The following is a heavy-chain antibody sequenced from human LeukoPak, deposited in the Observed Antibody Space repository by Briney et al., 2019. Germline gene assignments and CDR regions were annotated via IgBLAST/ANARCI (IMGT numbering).Heavy chain of an antibody. J-gene: IGHJ4*02. V-gene: IGHV3-74*01. Sequence: GGCLRLSCAASGFTFSSYWMHWVRQAPGKGLVWVSHINSDGSSTTYADSVKGRFTISRDNAKNTLYLQMNSLRAEDTAVYYCARAGRGLRYFDWLTYDYWGQGTLVHVSS. CDR1: GFTFSSYW. CDR2: INSDGSST. CDR3: ARAGRGLRYFDWLTYDY. D-gene: IGHD3-9*01.